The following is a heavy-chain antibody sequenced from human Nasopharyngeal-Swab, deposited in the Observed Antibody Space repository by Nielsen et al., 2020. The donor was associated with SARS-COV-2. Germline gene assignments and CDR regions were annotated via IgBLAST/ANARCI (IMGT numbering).Heavy chain of an antibody. J-gene: IGHJ3*02. CDR3: ARTSSSAHDALDI. CDR2: IFYLGGT. Sequence: SETLSLTCTVSGGSISSGGYYWSWIRQHPGKGLEWIGCIFYLGGTHYNPSLKSRVSMSVDTSKKFFSLKLTSVTAEDTAVYFCARTSSSAHDALDIWGQGTVVTVSS. CDR1: GGSISSGGYY. V-gene: IGHV4-31*03.